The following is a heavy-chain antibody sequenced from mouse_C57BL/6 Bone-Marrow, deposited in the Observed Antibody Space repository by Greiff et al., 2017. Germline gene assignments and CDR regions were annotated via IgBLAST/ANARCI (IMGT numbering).Heavy chain of an antibody. CDR2: IDPENGDT. Sequence: EVQLQQSGAELVRPGASVKLSCTASGFNIKDDYMHWVKQRPEQGLEWIGWIDPENGDTEYASKFQGKVTITADTSSNTAYLQLSSLKSEDTAVYYCTRWLLRAYWGQGTLVTVSA. V-gene: IGHV14-4*01. CDR1: GFNIKDDY. J-gene: IGHJ3*01. CDR3: TRWLLRAY. D-gene: IGHD2-3*01.